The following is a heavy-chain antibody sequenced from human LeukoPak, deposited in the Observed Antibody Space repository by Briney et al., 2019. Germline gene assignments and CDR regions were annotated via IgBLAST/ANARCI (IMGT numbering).Heavy chain of an antibody. J-gene: IGHJ2*01. Sequence: GALRLSCAASGFPFSSYEMNWVRQAPGKGLEWISYISSSGSTIYYADSVKGRFTISRDNAKNSLYLQMNSLRVEDTAVYYCAKDADTATIIYWYFDLWGRGTLVTVSS. CDR3: AKDADTATIIYWYFDL. CDR2: ISSSGSTI. CDR1: GFPFSSYE. V-gene: IGHV3-48*03. D-gene: IGHD5-18*01.